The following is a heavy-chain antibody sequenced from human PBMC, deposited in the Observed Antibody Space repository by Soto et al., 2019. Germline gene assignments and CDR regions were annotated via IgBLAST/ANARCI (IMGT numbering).Heavy chain of an antibody. CDR3: AKDFFRYSSGWYSDN. CDR2: ISLSGGTT. CDR1: GFTFNDYA. Sequence: GGSLRLSCAASGFTFNDYAMSWVRQAPGKGLEWVSYISLSGGTTYYGDSVRGRFTVARDNSKNTLYLQMRSLRAEDTAIYFCAKDFFRYSSGWYSDNWGHGTRVTVSS. J-gene: IGHJ4*01. V-gene: IGHV3-23*01. D-gene: IGHD6-19*01.